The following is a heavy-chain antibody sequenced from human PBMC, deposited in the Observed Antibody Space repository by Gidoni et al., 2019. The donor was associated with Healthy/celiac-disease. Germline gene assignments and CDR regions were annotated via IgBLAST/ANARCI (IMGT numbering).Heavy chain of an antibody. CDR1: GASVSSNSAA. CDR3: ARVRPGIATAGDAFDI. J-gene: IGHJ3*02. Sequence: QVQLQQSGPGLVKPSQTLSLPCAISGASVSSNSAAWNWLRQSPSSGLEWLGRTYYRCKWYNDYAVSVKSRITINPDTSKNQFSLQLNSVTPEDTAVYYCARVRPGIATAGDAFDIWGQGTMVTVSS. CDR2: TYYRCKWYN. V-gene: IGHV6-1*01. D-gene: IGHD6-13*01.